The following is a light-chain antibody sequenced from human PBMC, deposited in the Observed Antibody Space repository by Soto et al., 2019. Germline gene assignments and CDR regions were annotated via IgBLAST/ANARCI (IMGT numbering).Light chain of an antibody. V-gene: IGKV2-30*01. J-gene: IGKJ2*01. CDR2: KVS. Sequence: DVVMTQPPLPLPVTLGQPASISCRTGQSFFYPGRDTYLSWFHQRPGQSRRRLMYKVSNRDSGVPDRFSGSGSGSDFTLKISRVEAEDVGVYYCMQGTHWPPLYTFGQGTKLEIK. CDR3: MQGTHWPPLYT. CDR1: QSFFYPGRDTY.